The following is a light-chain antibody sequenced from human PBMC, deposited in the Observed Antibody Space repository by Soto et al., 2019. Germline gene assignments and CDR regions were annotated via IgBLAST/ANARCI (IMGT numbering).Light chain of an antibody. J-gene: IGLJ1*01. CDR1: STDFVSYNR. CDR3: SLYTSENAYV. V-gene: IGLV2-18*01. CDR2: EVS. Sequence: QSVLTQPPSVSGSPGQSVTISCTGTSTDFVSYNRVSWYQQPPGTAPKLMIYEVSKRPSGDPDRFSGSKSGNTASLTISGLQAADEADYYCSLYTSENAYVFGTGTKVTVL.